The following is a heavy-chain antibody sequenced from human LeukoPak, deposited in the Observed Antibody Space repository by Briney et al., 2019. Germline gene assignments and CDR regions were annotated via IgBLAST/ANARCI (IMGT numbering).Heavy chain of an antibody. Sequence: SETLSLTCAVYGGSFSGYYWGWIRQPPGKGLEWIGEINHSGSTNSNPSLKSGVTIPVDTSKNQFSLKLSSVTAADTAVYYCARGFVSDRPDRPVPWGQGTLVTVSS. CDR3: ARGFVSDRPDRPVP. D-gene: IGHD1-14*01. J-gene: IGHJ5*02. V-gene: IGHV4-34*01. CDR2: INHSGST. CDR1: GGSFSGYY.